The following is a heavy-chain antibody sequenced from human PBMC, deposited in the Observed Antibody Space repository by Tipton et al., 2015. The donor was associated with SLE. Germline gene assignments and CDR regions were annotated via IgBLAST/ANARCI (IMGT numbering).Heavy chain of an antibody. CDR3: ALRTETGSLSAYDD. CDR2: FFNGGRS. J-gene: IGHJ4*02. D-gene: IGHD1-14*01. CDR1: GDAISSNY. V-gene: IGHV4-4*08. Sequence: GLVKPSETLSLTCSVSGDAISSNYWSWFRQPPGKGLEWIGHFFNGGRSSSSPSLWSRLTISADTSKNPFSLKLSSVTAADTAVYLCALRTETGSLSAYDDWGQGTLVTVSS.